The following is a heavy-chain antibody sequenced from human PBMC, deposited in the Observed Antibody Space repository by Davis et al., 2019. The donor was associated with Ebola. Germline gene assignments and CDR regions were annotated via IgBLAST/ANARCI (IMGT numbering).Heavy chain of an antibody. V-gene: IGHV3-30*18. CDR1: GFTFSSYG. Sequence: PGGSLRLSCEASGFTFSSYGMHWVRQAPGKGLEWVAVISHDGSNKYYADSVKGRFTISRDNPKNTLYLQMNSPRAEDTAVYYCAKSNYDILTGYHDVFHIWGQGTMVTVSS. CDR3: AKSNYDILTGYHDVFHI. D-gene: IGHD3-9*01. CDR2: ISHDGSNK. J-gene: IGHJ3*02.